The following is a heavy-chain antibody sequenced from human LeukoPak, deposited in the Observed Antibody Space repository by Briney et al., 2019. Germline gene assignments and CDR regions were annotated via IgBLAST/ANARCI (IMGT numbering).Heavy chain of an antibody. CDR3: ARSTYLYGDYDY. V-gene: IGHV1-2*02. CDR2: INPNSGGT. Sequence: ASVKVSCKASGYTFTGYYMHWVRQAPGQGLEWMGWINPNSGGTNYAQKFQGRDTMTRDTSISTAYMELSRLRSDDTAVYYCARSTYLYGDYDYWGQGTLVTVSS. CDR1: GYTFTGYY. J-gene: IGHJ4*02. D-gene: IGHD4-17*01.